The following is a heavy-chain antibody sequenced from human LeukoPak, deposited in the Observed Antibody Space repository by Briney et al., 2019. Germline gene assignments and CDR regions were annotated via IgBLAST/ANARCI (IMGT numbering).Heavy chain of an antibody. D-gene: IGHD2-15*01. V-gene: IGHV3-48*01. Sequence: GSLRLSGAASGFTFSSYSMNWVRQAPGKGLEWVSYISSSSSTIYYADSVKGRFTISRDNSKDTLYLQMNSLRAEDTAVYYCAKDRILLGYCSGGSCSIDYWGQGTLVTVSS. CDR1: GFTFSSYS. CDR3: AKDRILLGYCSGGSCSIDY. CDR2: ISSSSSTI. J-gene: IGHJ4*02.